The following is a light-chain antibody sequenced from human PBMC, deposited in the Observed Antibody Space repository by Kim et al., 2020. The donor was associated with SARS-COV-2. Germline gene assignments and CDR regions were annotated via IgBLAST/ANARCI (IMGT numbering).Light chain of an antibody. CDR3: LLCYCGGRRWV. Sequence: QAVVTQEPSLTVSPGGTVTLTCASSTGTVTSGSFPNWLQQKPGQAPRALIYTTSNRHSWTPARFSGSLLGGKAALTLSVAQPEDEAEYYCLLCYCGGRRWVFGGGTKLTVL. J-gene: IGLJ3*02. V-gene: IGLV7-43*01. CDR2: TTS. CDR1: TGTVTSGSF.